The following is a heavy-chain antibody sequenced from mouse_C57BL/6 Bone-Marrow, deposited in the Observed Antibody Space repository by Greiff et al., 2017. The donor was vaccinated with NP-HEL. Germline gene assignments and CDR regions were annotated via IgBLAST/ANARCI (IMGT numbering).Heavy chain of an antibody. CDR1: GYAFTNYL. J-gene: IGHJ4*01. CDR3: ARSRGPYAMDY. V-gene: IGHV1-54*01. Sequence: QVQLQQSGAELVRPGTSVKVSCKASGYAFTNYLIEWVKQRPGQGLEWIGVINPGSGGTNYNEKFKGKATLTADKSSSTAYMQLSSLTSEDSAVYFCARSRGPYAMDYWGQGTSVTVSS. CDR2: INPGSGGT.